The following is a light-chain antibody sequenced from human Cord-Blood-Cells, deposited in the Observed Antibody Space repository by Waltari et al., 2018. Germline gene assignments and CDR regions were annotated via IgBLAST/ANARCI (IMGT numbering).Light chain of an antibody. CDR2: DVS. CDR1: SSDVGGYNS. J-gene: IGLJ1*01. CDR3: SSYTSSSTYV. V-gene: IGLV2-14*01. Sequence: QSALTQPASVSGSPGQSIPISCTGTSSDVGGYNSVSWYQQHPGKAPKLMIYDVSKRPSGVSNRFSGSKSGNTASLTISGLQAEDEADYYCSSYTSSSTYVFGTGTKVTVL.